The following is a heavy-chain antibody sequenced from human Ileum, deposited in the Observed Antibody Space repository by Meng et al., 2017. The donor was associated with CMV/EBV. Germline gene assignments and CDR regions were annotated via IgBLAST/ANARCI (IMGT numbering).Heavy chain of an antibody. CDR1: GFTLSGYW. D-gene: IGHD3-22*01. Sequence: GGSLRLSCAASGFTLSGYWMHWVRQAPGKGLVWVSRINSDGSDTKYADSVEGRFTISRDNAKNTLYLQMNSLRAEDTAVYYCARDPSFDSSGPDAYYFDYWGQGTLVTVSS. CDR2: INSDGSDT. J-gene: IGHJ4*02. CDR3: ARDPSFDSSGPDAYYFDY. V-gene: IGHV3-74*03.